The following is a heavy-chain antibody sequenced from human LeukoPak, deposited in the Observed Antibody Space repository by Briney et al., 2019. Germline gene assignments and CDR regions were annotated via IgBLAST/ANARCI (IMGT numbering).Heavy chain of an antibody. J-gene: IGHJ4*02. Sequence: GSLRRSCAASGFNFRRYEMNWVRQAPGKGVGWGSYISNIDETITYADSVKGRITISRDNAKNSLHLEMNSLRADDTAVYYCAREIVSAVAGTFDYWGQGTLVTVSS. CDR2: ISNIDETI. CDR1: GFNFRRYE. V-gene: IGHV3-48*03. D-gene: IGHD6-19*01. CDR3: AREIVSAVAGTFDY.